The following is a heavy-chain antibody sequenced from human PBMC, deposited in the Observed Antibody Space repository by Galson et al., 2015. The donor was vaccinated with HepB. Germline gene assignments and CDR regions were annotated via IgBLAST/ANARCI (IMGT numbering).Heavy chain of an antibody. J-gene: IGHJ4*02. CDR3: AKDQRGGDYVLGFDY. CDR1: GFTFSSYG. V-gene: IGHV3-30*02. D-gene: IGHD4-17*01. CDR2: IRYDGSNK. Sequence: SLRLSCAASGFTFSSYGMHWVRQAPGKGLEWVAFIRYDGSNKYYADSVKGRFTISRDNSKNTLYLQMNSLRAEDTAVYYCAKDQRGGDYVLGFDYWGQGTLVTVSS.